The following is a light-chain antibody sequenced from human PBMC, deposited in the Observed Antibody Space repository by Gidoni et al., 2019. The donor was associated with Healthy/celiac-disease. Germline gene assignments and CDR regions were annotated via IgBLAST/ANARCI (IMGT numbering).Light chain of an antibody. Sequence: DIVLTQSPGTLSLSPGERATLSCRASQSVSSSYLAWYQQKPGQAPRLLIYGASSRATGIPDSFSGSGSGTDFTLTISRLEPEDFAVYYCHQYGSSPRSFGQGTKLEIK. CDR3: HQYGSSPRS. CDR1: QSVSSSY. J-gene: IGKJ2*03. V-gene: IGKV3-20*01. CDR2: GAS.